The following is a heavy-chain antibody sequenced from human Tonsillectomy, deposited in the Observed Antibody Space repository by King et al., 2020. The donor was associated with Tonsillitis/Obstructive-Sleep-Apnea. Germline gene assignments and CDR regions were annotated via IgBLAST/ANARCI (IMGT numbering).Heavy chain of an antibody. Sequence: LQLQESGPGLVKPSQTLSLTCTVSGGSISSGGYYWRWIRQHPGKGLEWIGYIYYSGSTYYNPSLKSRVTISVDTSKNQFSLKLSSVTAADTAVYYCARDVVVVPAARWGWFDPWGQGTLVTVSS. D-gene: IGHD2-2*01. J-gene: IGHJ5*02. V-gene: IGHV4-31*03. CDR1: GGSISSGGYY. CDR3: ARDVVVVPAARWGWFDP. CDR2: IYYSGST.